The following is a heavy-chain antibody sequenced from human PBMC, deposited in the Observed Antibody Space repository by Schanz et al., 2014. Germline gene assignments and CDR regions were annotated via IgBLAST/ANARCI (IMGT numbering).Heavy chain of an antibody. Sequence: EVQLLESGGGLVQPGGSLRLSCAASGFTFRGYAMSWVRQAPGRGLEWVSGISGSGASTYYADSVKGRFTISRDNSNKTVDLQMNSLRAEDTALYYCVRDELLWFGELSAFDIWGQGTMVTVSS. CDR2: ISGSGAST. CDR1: GFTFRGYA. CDR3: VRDELLWFGELSAFDI. V-gene: IGHV3-23*01. D-gene: IGHD3-10*01. J-gene: IGHJ3*02.